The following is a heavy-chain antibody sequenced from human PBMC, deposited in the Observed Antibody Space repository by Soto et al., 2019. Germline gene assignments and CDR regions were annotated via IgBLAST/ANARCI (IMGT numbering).Heavy chain of an antibody. J-gene: IGHJ6*02. D-gene: IGHD1-26*01. V-gene: IGHV3-30*18. Sequence: GPLRLYCVVSGFTLTNNGMHWVRQAPGQGLEWVAVISSDGRSQYYGDSVRGRFTISRDNSKNTLFLEMNSLRSEDTAVYYCAKDRGLAESGRWSHYFYGMDVWGQGTTVTVS. CDR1: GFTLTNNG. CDR3: AKDRGLAESGRWSHYFYGMDV. CDR2: ISSDGRSQ.